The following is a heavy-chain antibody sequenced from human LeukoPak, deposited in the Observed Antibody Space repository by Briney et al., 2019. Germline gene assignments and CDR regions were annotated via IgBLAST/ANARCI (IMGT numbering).Heavy chain of an antibody. CDR1: GFIFSNYA. D-gene: IGHD2-15*01. CDR3: AKNRYCSGNTCFKDAFDI. J-gene: IGHJ3*02. CDR2: ITGSGSST. V-gene: IGHV3-23*01. Sequence: GGSLRLSCAASGFIFSNYAMHWVRQAPGKGLEWVSLITGSGSSTFYADSVKGRFTISRDNSKNTLYLEMNGLRAEDTAMYYCAKNRYCSGNTCFKDAFDIWGQGTMVTVSS.